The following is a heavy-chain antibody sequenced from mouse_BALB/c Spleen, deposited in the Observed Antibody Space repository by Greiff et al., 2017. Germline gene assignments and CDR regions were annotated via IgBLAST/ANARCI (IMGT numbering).Heavy chain of an antibody. CDR3: ARDWANWDYYYAMDY. J-gene: IGHJ4*01. D-gene: IGHD4-1*01. CDR2: IWGDGST. V-gene: IGHV2-6-7*01. CDR1: GFSLTGYG. Sequence: VKLQESGPGLVAPSQSLSITCTVSGFSLTGYGVNWVRQPPGKGLEWLGMIWGDGSTDYNSALKSRLSISKDNSKSQVFLKMNSLQTDDTARYYCARDWANWDYYYAMDYWGQGTSVTVSS.